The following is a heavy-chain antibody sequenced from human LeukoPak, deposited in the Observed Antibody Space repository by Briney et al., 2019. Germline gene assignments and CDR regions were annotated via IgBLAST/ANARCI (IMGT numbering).Heavy chain of an antibody. Sequence: GGSLRLSCAASGFTFSSYSMIWVRQAPGKGLEGVSSISSSRSYIYYADSVKGRFTISRDNAKNSLYLQMNSLRAEDTAVYYCARDLYDSSGYSQYIFDYWGQGTLVTVSS. CDR3: ARDLYDSSGYSQYIFDY. V-gene: IGHV3-21*01. CDR2: ISSSRSYI. J-gene: IGHJ4*02. D-gene: IGHD3-22*01. CDR1: GFTFSSYS.